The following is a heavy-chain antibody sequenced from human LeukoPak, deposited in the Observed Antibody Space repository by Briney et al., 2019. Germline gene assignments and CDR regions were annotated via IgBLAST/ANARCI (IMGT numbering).Heavy chain of an antibody. D-gene: IGHD2-2*01. CDR1: GFTFSSYA. CDR2: ISYDGSNK. CDR3: ARIFVVVPEDY. Sequence: GRSLRLSCAASGFTFSSYAMHWVCQAPGKGLEWVAVISYDGSNKYYADSVKGRFTISRDNSKNTLYLQMNSLRAEDTAVYYCARIFVVVPEDYWGQGTLVTVSS. V-gene: IGHV3-30-3*01. J-gene: IGHJ4*02.